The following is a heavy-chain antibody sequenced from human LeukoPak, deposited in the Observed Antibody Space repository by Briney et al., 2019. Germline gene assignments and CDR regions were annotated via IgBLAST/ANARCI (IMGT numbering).Heavy chain of an antibody. CDR1: GYTFPGYY. CDR2: INPNSGGT. Sequence: AAVKVSCKASGYTFPGYYMNWVRQAPGRGLEWMGWINPNSGGTNYAQKFQGRVTMTRDTSISTAYMEVSRLRSDDTAVYYCARRHLTGSAIDYWGQGTLVTVSS. V-gene: IGHV1-2*02. J-gene: IGHJ4*02. CDR3: ARRHLTGSAIDY. D-gene: IGHD3-9*01.